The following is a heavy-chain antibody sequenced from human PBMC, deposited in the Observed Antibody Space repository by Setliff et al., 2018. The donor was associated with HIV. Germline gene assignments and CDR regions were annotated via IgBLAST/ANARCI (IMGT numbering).Heavy chain of an antibody. J-gene: IGHJ4*02. V-gene: IGHV4-38-2*01. Sequence: SETLSLTCAVSGSFISGGYYWGWIRQPPGKGLEWIGSIYHSGSTFYSPSLKSRVTISVDTSRNQFSLKLNSVTAEDTAVYYCARQGSSSSWDYWGQGTLVTVSS. CDR2: IYHSGST. D-gene: IGHD6-6*01. CDR3: ARQGSSSSWDY. CDR1: GSFISGGYY.